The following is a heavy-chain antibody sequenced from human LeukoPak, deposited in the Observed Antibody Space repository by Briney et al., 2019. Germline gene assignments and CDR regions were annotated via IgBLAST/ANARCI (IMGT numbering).Heavy chain of an antibody. Sequence: GGSLRLSCAASGFTVSSNYMSWVRQAPGKGLGWVSIIYSGGSTYYAGSVKGRFTISRDNSKNTLYLQMNSLRAEDTAVYYCAKGENWQQLVHFWGQGTLVTVSS. J-gene: IGHJ4*02. CDR2: IYSGGST. CDR3: AKGENWQQLVHF. CDR1: GFTVSSNY. V-gene: IGHV3-53*01. D-gene: IGHD6-13*01.